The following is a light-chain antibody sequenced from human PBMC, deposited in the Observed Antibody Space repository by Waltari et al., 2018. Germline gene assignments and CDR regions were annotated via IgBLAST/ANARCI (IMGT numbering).Light chain of an antibody. Sequence: QSALTQPASVSGSPGPSITIPCTGTTSDVGGHNHVTWYQQYSGKAPKLIIYDVTKRPSGVSYRFSASKSGNTASLTISGLQGEDEADYYCSSHTSSSTLVFGGGTRLTVL. J-gene: IGLJ3*02. CDR1: TSDVGGHNH. CDR3: SSHTSSSTLV. CDR2: DVT. V-gene: IGLV2-14*03.